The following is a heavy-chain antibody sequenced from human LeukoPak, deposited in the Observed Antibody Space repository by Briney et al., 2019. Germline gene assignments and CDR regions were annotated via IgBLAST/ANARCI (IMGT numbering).Heavy chain of an antibody. Sequence: GGSLRLSCAASGFTFSSYAMSWVRQAPGKGLEWVSAISGSGGSTYYADSVKGRFTISRDNSKNTLYLQMNSLRAEDTAVYYCAKAHEVLRYFDWIYYYYYGMDVWGKGPRSPSPQ. J-gene: IGHJ6*01. D-gene: IGHD3-9*01. CDR3: AKAHEVLRYFDWIYYYYYGMDV. CDR1: GFTFSSYA. V-gene: IGHV3-23*01. CDR2: ISGSGGST.